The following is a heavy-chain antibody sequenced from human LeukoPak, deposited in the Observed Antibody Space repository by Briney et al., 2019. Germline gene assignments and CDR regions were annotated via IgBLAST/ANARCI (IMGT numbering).Heavy chain of an antibody. D-gene: IGHD6-13*01. CDR3: ARPLYSSSRYIGAFDI. V-gene: IGHV1-2*02. CDR2: INPNSGGT. CDR1: GYTFTGYY. J-gene: IGHJ3*02. Sequence: ASVKVSCKASGYTFTGYYMHWVRQAPGQGLEWMGWINPNSGGTNCAQKFQGRVTMTRDTSISTAYMELSRLRSDDTAVYYCARPLYSSSRYIGAFDIWGQGTMVTVSS.